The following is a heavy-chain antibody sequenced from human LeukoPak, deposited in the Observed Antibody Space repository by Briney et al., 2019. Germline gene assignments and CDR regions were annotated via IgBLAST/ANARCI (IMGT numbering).Heavy chain of an antibody. J-gene: IGHJ4*02. V-gene: IGHV3-48*04. CDR3: ARDWTIRGPIFVGWDY. D-gene: IGHD3-3*01. Sequence: PGGSLRLSCAGSGFIFSNYNMDWVRQAPGKGLEWVAYISSRSSTIYYADSVGGRFTISRDNAKNSLYLQMSGLRAEDTAVYYCARDWTIRGPIFVGWDYWGQGTLVTVSS. CDR2: ISSRSSTI. CDR1: GFIFSNYN.